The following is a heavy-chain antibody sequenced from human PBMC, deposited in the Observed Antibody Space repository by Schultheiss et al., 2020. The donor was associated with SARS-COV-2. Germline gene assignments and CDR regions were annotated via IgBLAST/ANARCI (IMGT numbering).Heavy chain of an antibody. J-gene: IGHJ6*02. V-gene: IGHV4-31*03. D-gene: IGHD3-10*01. CDR1: GGSISSGGYY. Sequence: SQTLSLTCTVSGGSISSGGYYWSWIRQHPGKGLEWIGYIYYSGSTYYNPSLKSRVTISVDTSKNQFSLKLSSVTAADTAVYYCARAPMVRGAGGYYYYGMDVWGQGTTVTVSS. CDR2: IYYSGST. CDR3: ARAPMVRGAGGYYYYGMDV.